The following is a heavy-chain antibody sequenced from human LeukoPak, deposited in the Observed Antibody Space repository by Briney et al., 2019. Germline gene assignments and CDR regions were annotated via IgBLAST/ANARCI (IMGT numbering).Heavy chain of an antibody. V-gene: IGHV3-30*02. CDR2: IRTDGGEK. D-gene: IGHD6-13*01. Sequence: PGGSLRLSCAASGFTFRNYGMHWVRQAPGKGLEWVASIRTDGGEKYHTDSVQGRFSISRDNSKNTPYLQMDSLRAEDTALYYCARIGFSTSWANFDCWGQGTLVTVSS. CDR1: GFTFRNYG. CDR3: ARIGFSTSWANFDC. J-gene: IGHJ4*02.